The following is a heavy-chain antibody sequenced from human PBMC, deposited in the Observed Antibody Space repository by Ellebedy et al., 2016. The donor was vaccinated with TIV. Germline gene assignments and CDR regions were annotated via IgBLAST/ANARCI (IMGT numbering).Heavy chain of an antibody. V-gene: IGHV3-23*01. CDR2: IDNSGGGT. CDR1: GFTFSSYA. CDR3: AKEWGEVGKPLVDY. Sequence: GGSLRLSXAASGFTFSSYAMSWVRQAPGKGLEWVSGIDNSGGGTFYAGSVRGRFTISRDNSKNTLHLQMSSLRAEDTAVYYCAKEWGEVGKPLVDYWGQGTLVTVSS. D-gene: IGHD1-26*01. J-gene: IGHJ4*02.